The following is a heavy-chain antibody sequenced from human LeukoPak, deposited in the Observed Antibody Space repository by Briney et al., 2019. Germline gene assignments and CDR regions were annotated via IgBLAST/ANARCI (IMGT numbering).Heavy chain of an antibody. J-gene: IGHJ3*02. CDR2: FDPEDGET. D-gene: IGHD1-1*01. V-gene: IGHV1-24*01. Sequence: ASVKVSCKVSGYTLTELSMHWVRQAPGKGLEWMGGFDPEDGETIYAQKFQGGVTMTEDTSTDTAYMELSSLRSEDTAVYYCATDPGAGTTAFLAFDIWGQGTMVTVSS. CDR1: GYTLTELS. CDR3: ATDPGAGTTAFLAFDI.